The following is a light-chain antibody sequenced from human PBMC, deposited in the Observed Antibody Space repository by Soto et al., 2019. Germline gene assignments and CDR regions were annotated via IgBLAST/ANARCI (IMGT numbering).Light chain of an antibody. CDR2: DAC. CDR1: QSITSNY. CDR3: QCYRSSSLST. Sequence: EIVWTQPPGTLSLTPGGRATLACRASQSITSNYLAWYQNKPGQAPSLLIYDACSKATGTPDRFSGSGSGTDFTLTISTLEPEDFDVYYYQCYRSSSLSTFVQGTRLDIK. J-gene: IGKJ5*01. V-gene: IGKV3-20*01.